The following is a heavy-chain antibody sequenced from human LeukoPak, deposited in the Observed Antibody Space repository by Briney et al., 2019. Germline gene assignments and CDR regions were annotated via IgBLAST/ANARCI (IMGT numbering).Heavy chain of an antibody. CDR2: ICYSGGT. V-gene: IGHV4-59*01. D-gene: IGHD4-17*01. Sequence: PSETLCLTCAVSGGSISSYYWSWIRQPPGKGLEWIGYICYSGGTNYNPYLKSRVTISVDTSKNQFSLKLSSVTAADTAVYYCARMGRTTVTTIWFDPWGQGTLVTVSS. CDR1: GGSISSYY. J-gene: IGHJ5*02. CDR3: ARMGRTTVTTIWFDP.